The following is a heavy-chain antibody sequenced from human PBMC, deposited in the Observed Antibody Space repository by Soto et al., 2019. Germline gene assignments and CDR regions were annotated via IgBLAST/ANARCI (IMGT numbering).Heavy chain of an antibody. CDR1: GFTFSSYG. J-gene: IGHJ4*02. Sequence: PGGSLRLSCAASGFTFSSYGMHWVRQAPGKGLEWVAVISYDGSNKYYADSVKGRFTISRDNSKNTLYLQMNSLRAEDTAVYYCAKPPTTVTPGSYYFDYWRQGTLVTVSS. V-gene: IGHV3-30*18. D-gene: IGHD4-4*01. CDR3: AKPPTTVTPGSYYFDY. CDR2: ISYDGSNK.